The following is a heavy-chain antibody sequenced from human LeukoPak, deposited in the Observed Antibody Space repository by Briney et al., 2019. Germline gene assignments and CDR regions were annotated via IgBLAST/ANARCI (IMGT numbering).Heavy chain of an antibody. V-gene: IGHV4-59*08. CDR1: GGSISSYY. Sequence: PSETLSLTCTVSGGSISSYYWSWIRQPPGKGLEWIGYIYHSGSTNYNPSLKSRVTISVDTSKNQFSLKLSSVTAADTAVYYCARLSTRYYYYGMDVWGQGTTVTVSS. CDR2: IYHSGST. CDR3: ARLSTRYYYYGMDV. J-gene: IGHJ6*02.